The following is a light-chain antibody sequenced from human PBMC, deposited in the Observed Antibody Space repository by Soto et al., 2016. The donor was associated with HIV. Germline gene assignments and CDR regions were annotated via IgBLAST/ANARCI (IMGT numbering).Light chain of an antibody. CDR1: SLRSYY. CDR2: GKN. J-gene: IGLJ3*02. V-gene: IGLV3-19*01. Sequence: SSELTQDPAVSVALGQTVRITCQGDSLRSYYANWYQQKPGQAPLLVIYGKNNRPSGIPDRFSGSSSGNTASLTITGAQAEDVADYYCNSRDSSGNHLVFGGGTKLTVL. CDR3: NSRDSSGNHLV.